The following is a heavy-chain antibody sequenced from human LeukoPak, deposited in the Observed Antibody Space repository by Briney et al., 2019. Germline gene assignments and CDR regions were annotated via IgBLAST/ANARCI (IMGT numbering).Heavy chain of an antibody. J-gene: IGHJ5*02. V-gene: IGHV1-2*02. Sequence: ASVKVSCKASGYTFTGYYMHRVRQAPGQGLECMGWTKPNSGGTNYAQKFQGRVTMTRDTSISTAYMDLSRLRSDDTAVYYCARDAGSEQLVSNWFDPWGQGTLVTVSS. CDR3: ARDAGSEQLVSNWFDP. CDR1: GYTFTGYY. D-gene: IGHD6-6*01. CDR2: TKPNSGGT.